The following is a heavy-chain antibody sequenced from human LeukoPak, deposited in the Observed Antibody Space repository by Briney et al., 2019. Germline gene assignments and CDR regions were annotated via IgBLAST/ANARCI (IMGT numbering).Heavy chain of an antibody. V-gene: IGHV4-34*01. J-gene: IGHJ3*02. D-gene: IGHD3-10*02. Sequence: KLSEPLSLTCAVYDGSFSGYYWSWIRPPPGKGLEWIGEINHSGSTNYNPSLKSRVTISVDTSKNQFSLKLSSVTAADTAVYYCARVVRGVINAFDIWGQGTMVTVSS. CDR3: ARVVRGVINAFDI. CDR2: INHSGST. CDR1: DGSFSGYY.